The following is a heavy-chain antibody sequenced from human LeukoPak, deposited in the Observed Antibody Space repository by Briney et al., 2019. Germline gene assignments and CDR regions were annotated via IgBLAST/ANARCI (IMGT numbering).Heavy chain of an antibody. CDR2: IYYSGTT. D-gene: IGHD3-22*01. J-gene: IGHJ4*02. V-gene: IGHV4-39*07. Sequence: PSETLSLTCTVSGGSISSVNYYWGWIRQPPGKGLEWIGSIYYSGTTYYNPSLKSRVTISVDTSKNQFSLKLSSVTAADTAVYCCARGFGEFNYYDSSGYQGYFDYWGQGTLVTVSS. CDR1: GGSISSVNYY. CDR3: ARGFGEFNYYDSSGYQGYFDY.